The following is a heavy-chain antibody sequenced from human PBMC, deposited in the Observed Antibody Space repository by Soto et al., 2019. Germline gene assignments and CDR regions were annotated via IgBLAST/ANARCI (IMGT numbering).Heavy chain of an antibody. CDR3: GAGTTNLQH. CDR1: GFTFSTCV. J-gene: IGHJ1*01. D-gene: IGHD1-7*01. V-gene: IGHV3-33*01. Sequence: QVQLVESGGGVVQPGTSLRLSCAASGFTFSTCVMHWVRQAPGKGLEWVAVIWYDGSNKYYADSVKGRFTISRDNSKDTLSLQMNSLRAEDXAVYXCGAGTTNLQHWGQGTLVTVSS. CDR2: IWYDGSNK.